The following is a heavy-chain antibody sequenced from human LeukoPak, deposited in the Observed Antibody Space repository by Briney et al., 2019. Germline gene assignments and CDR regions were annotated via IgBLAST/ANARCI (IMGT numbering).Heavy chain of an antibody. Sequence: SVKVSCKASGGTFSSYAISWVRQAPGQGLEWMGRIIPILGIANYAQKFQGRVTITADKSTSTAYMELSSLRSEDTAVYYCARGYSSSSLDHWGQGTLVTVSS. D-gene: IGHD6-6*01. J-gene: IGHJ4*02. V-gene: IGHV1-69*04. CDR2: IIPILGIA. CDR3: ARGYSSSSLDH. CDR1: GGTFSSYA.